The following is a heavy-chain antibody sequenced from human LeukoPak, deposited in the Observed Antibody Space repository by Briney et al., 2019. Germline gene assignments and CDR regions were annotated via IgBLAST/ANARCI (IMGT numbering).Heavy chain of an antibody. CDR1: GDSISTSSYY. Sequence: SETLSLTRSVSGDSISTSSYYWGWIRQPPGKGLEWIGTIYYSGSTYYNPSLTSRVTISVDTSKNQFSLKLSSVTAADTAVYYCARHKDYYYSYMDVWGKGTTVTISS. CDR3: ARHKDYYYSYMDV. V-gene: IGHV4-39*01. J-gene: IGHJ6*03. CDR2: IYYSGST.